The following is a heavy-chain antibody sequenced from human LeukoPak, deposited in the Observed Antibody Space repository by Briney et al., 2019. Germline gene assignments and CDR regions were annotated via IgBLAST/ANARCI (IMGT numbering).Heavy chain of an antibody. D-gene: IGHD6-13*01. CDR3: ARDGIAAAGRENYYYDGMDG. Sequence: SQTLSHTCTVSGGSLSSGSYYWSWIRQPAGKGLEWIGRIYTSGSTNYNPSLKSRVTISVDTSNNQFSLKLSSVTAADTAVYYCARDGIAAAGRENYYYDGMDGWGQGTTVTVSS. J-gene: IGHJ6*02. CDR2: IYTSGST. CDR1: GGSLSSGSYY. V-gene: IGHV4-61*02.